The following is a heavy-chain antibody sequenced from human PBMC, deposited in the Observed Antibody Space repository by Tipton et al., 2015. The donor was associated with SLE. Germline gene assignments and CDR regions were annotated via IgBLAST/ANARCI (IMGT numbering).Heavy chain of an antibody. J-gene: IGHJ4*02. D-gene: IGHD3-9*01. CDR3: ARLVGAYDILTGYYQRYFDY. CDR1: GGSISSSSNY. Sequence: LRLSCTVSGGSISSSSNYWGWIRQPPGKGLVGIGSIYYSGSTYYNPSLKSRVTISVDTSKNQFSLKLSSVTAADTAVYYCARLVGAYDILTGYYQRYFDYWGQGTLVTVSS. V-gene: IGHV4-39*01. CDR2: IYYSGST.